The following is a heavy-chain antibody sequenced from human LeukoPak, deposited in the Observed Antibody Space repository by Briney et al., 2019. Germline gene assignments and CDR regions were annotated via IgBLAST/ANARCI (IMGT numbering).Heavy chain of an antibody. CDR2: ISSSSSTI. V-gene: IGHV3-48*04. D-gene: IGHD6-19*01. J-gene: IGHJ4*02. CDR3: ARGGSSGWYDYFDY. Sequence: GRSLRLSCAASGFTFSSYDMNWVRQAPGKGLEWVSYISSSSSTIYYTDSVKGRFTISRDNAKNSLYLQMNSLRAEDTAVYYCARGGSSGWYDYFDYWGQGTLVTVSS. CDR1: GFTFSSYD.